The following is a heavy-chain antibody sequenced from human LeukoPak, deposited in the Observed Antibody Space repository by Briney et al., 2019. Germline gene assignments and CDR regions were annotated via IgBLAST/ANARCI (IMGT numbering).Heavy chain of an antibody. CDR2: IYYSGST. D-gene: IGHD7-27*01. CDR1: GGSISSGDYY. CDR3: ARANWGGDAFDI. V-gene: IGHV4-30-4*08. J-gene: IGHJ3*02. Sequence: SQTLSLTCTVSGGSISSGDYYWSWIRRPPGKGLEWIGYIYYSGSTYYNPSLKSRVTISVDTSKNQFSLKLSSVTAADTAVYYCARANWGGDAFDIWGQGTMVTVSS.